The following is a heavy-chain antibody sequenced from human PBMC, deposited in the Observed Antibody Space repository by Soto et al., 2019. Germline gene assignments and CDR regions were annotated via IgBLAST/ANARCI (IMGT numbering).Heavy chain of an antibody. CDR2: ISGSGGST. J-gene: IGHJ4*02. Sequence: GGSPRLFCAASGFTFSSYAMSWVRQAPGKGLEWVSAISGSGGSTYYADSVKGRFTISRDNSKNTLYLQMNSLRAEDTAVYYCEKGVGSSWYATHFDYWGQGTLVTVSS. CDR3: EKGVGSSWYATHFDY. CDR1: GFTFSSYA. V-gene: IGHV3-23*01. D-gene: IGHD6-13*01.